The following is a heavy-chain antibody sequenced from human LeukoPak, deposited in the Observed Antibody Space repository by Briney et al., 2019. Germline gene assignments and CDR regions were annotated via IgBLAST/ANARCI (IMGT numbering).Heavy chain of an antibody. CDR2: ISYDGSNK. CDR3: AKGRGDILTGYYYFDY. D-gene: IGHD3-9*01. Sequence: PGGSLRLSCAASGYKFNSYAMVWVRQAPGKGLEWVAVISYDGSNKYYADSVKGRFTISRDNSKNTLYLQMNSLRAEDTAVYYCAKGRGDILTGYYYFDYWGQGTLVTVSS. V-gene: IGHV3-30*18. J-gene: IGHJ4*02. CDR1: GYKFNSYA.